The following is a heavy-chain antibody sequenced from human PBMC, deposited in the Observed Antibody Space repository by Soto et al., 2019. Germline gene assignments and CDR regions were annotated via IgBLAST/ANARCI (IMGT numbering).Heavy chain of an antibody. V-gene: IGHV4-59*01. CDR1: GGSISSYY. CDR2: IYYSGST. J-gene: IGHJ4*02. D-gene: IGHD3-10*01. CDR3: ARGRFFGEGDLDY. Sequence: SETLSLTCTVSGGSISSYYWSWIRQPPGKGLEWIGYIYYSGSTNYNPSLKSRVTISVDTSKNQFSLKLSSVTAADTAVYYCARGRFFGEGDLDYWGQGTLVTVSS.